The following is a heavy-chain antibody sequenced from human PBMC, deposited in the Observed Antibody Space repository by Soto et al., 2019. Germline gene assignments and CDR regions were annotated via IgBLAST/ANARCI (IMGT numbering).Heavy chain of an antibody. Sequence: QVQLQESGPGLVKPSGTLSLTCAVSGGSISSSNWWSWVRQPPGKGLEWIGEIYHSGSTNYNPSLKGRVTISVDKAKNQFSLKLSSVTAADTAVYYCARLGGDWTPALDYWGQGTMVTVSS. D-gene: IGHD2-21*02. J-gene: IGHJ4*02. CDR2: IYHSGST. CDR1: GGSISSSNW. CDR3: ARLGGDWTPALDY. V-gene: IGHV4-4*02.